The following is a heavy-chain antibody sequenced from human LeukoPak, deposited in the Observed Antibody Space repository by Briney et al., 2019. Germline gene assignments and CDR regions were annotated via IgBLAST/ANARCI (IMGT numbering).Heavy chain of an antibody. CDR3: ARDRGGDGGYSGYDRLYYYYGMDV. CDR1: GFTFSSYG. Sequence: PGGSLRLSCAASGFTFSSYGMHWVRQAPGKGLEWVAVISYDGSNKYYADSVKGRFTISRDNSKNTLYLQMNSLRAEDTAVYYCARDRGGDGGYSGYDRLYYYYGMDVWGQGTTVTVSS. CDR2: ISYDGSNK. V-gene: IGHV3-30*03. D-gene: IGHD5-12*01. J-gene: IGHJ6*02.